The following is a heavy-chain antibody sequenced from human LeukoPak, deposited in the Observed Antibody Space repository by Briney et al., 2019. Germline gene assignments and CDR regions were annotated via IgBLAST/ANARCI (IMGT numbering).Heavy chain of an antibody. Sequence: PGGSLRLSCAASGFTFSSYEMNWVRQAPGKGLEWVSYISSSGSTIYYADSVKGRFTISRDNARNSLYLQMNSLRAEDTAVYYCASIRRYSVDIWGQGTMVTVSS. D-gene: IGHD1-14*01. CDR1: GFTFSSYE. J-gene: IGHJ3*02. CDR3: ASIRRYSVDI. V-gene: IGHV3-48*03. CDR2: ISSSGSTI.